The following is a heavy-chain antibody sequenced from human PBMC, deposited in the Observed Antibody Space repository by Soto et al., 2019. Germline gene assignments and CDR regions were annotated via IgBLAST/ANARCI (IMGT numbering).Heavy chain of an antibody. V-gene: IGHV3-74*01. Sequence: GGSLSLSCVVSGFSLSRAWMDWVRQVPGKGLVWVSRINKDATTTYADSVKGRFTISRDTAKNTLYLQMNSLRAEDTALYYCAREDFWSFAWGQGTLVTVSS. CDR1: GFSLSRAW. D-gene: IGHD3-3*01. CDR2: INKDATT. CDR3: AREDFWSFA. J-gene: IGHJ5*02.